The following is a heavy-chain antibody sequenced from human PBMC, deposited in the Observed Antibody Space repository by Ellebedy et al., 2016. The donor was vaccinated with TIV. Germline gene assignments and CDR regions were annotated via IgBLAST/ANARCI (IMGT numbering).Heavy chain of an antibody. CDR1: GDSISSYY. CDR2: IQTSGNA. D-gene: IGHD5-24*01. J-gene: IGHJ4*02. CDR3: ARASLTTILF. Sequence: SETLSLTXTVSGDSISSYYWSWIRQPAGKGLEWIGRIQTSGNANHNPSLRSRVTMSVDTSKNQFSLKLSSVTAADTALYFCARASLTTILFWGQGTVVTVSS. V-gene: IGHV4-4*07.